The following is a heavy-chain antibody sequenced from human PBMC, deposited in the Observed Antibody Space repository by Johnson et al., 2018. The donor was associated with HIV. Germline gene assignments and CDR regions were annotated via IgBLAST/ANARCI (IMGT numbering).Heavy chain of an antibody. CDR1: GFTFSTYG. Sequence: QVQLVESGGGVVQPGRSLRLSCAASGFTFSTYGMHWVRQAPGKGLEWVAVISYDGSNEYYVESVKGRFTISRDNSKNTLYLQMNSLRAEDTAVYYCAKGDCGCDCYVYAFDMWCQGTMVTVSS. CDR3: AKGDCGCDCYVYAFDM. CDR2: ISYDGSNE. J-gene: IGHJ3*02. D-gene: IGHD2-21*01. V-gene: IGHV3-30*18.